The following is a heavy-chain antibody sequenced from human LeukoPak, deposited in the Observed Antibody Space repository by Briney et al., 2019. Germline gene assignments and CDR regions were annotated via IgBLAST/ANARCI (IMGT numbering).Heavy chain of an antibody. CDR1: GGSISSSSYY. CDR3: ARRIRGIAAAGTGDWFDP. J-gene: IGHJ5*02. CDR2: IYYSGST. Sequence: PSETLSLTCTVSGGSISSSSYYWGWIRQPPGKGLEWIGSIYYSGSTYYNPSLKSRVTISVDTSKNQFSLKLSSVTAADTAVYYCARRIRGIAAAGTGDWFDPWGQGTLVTVSS. D-gene: IGHD6-13*01. V-gene: IGHV4-39*01.